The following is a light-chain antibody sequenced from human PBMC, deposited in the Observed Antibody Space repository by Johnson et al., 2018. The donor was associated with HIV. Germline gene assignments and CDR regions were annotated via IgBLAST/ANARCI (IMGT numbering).Light chain of an antibody. CDR2: ENN. CDR3: GTWDSSLSVYV. V-gene: IGLV1-51*02. J-gene: IGLJ1*01. Sequence: QSMLTQPPSVSAAPGQKVTISCSGSSSNIGNNYVSWYQQLPGTAPKLLIYENNKRPSGIPDRFSGSKSGTSATLGITGLQTGDEADYYCGTWDSSLSVYVFGTGTKVPVL. CDR1: SSNIGNNY.